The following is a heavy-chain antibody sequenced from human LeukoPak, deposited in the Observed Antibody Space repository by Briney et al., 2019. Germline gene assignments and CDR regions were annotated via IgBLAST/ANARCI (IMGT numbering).Heavy chain of an antibody. Sequence: GGSLRLSCAASGFTFSSYAMSWVRQAPGKGLEWVSRISSTSAYTSYADSVKGRFTISRDNSKSTLCLQMNSLRAEDTAVYYCAKIPDYYDTSGNAFWGQGTLVTVSS. V-gene: IGHV3-23*01. D-gene: IGHD3-22*01. CDR2: ISSTSAYT. CDR1: GFTFSSYA. J-gene: IGHJ4*02. CDR3: AKIPDYYDTSGNAF.